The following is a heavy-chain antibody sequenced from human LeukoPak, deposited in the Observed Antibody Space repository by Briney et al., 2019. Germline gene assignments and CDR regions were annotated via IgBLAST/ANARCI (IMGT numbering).Heavy chain of an antibody. CDR2: IYYSGST. CDR1: GGSISSYY. Sequence: PSETLSLTCTVSGGSISSYYWSWIRQPPGKGLERTGYIYYSGSTNYNPSLKSRVTISVDTSKNQFSLKLSSVTAADTAVYYCARGPHYYYDSSGIPVDPWGQGTLVTVSS. J-gene: IGHJ5*02. CDR3: ARGPHYYYDSSGIPVDP. V-gene: IGHV4-59*08. D-gene: IGHD3-22*01.